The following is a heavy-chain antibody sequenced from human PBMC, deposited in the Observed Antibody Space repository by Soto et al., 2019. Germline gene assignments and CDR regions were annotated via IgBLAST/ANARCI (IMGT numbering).Heavy chain of an antibody. D-gene: IGHD1-1*01. Sequence: QLQLQESGPGLVKPSETLSLTCSVSGAAINGGGYFWGWARQPPGRGLEWIGSIYYTGSTSLSPSLRSRVTMSVDTSNNQFSMKLRSLTAADTAVYFCSRDLGTGTDYWGRGTLVTVAS. CDR1: GAAINGGGYF. CDR2: IYYTGST. V-gene: IGHV4-39*02. CDR3: SRDLGTGTDY. J-gene: IGHJ4*02.